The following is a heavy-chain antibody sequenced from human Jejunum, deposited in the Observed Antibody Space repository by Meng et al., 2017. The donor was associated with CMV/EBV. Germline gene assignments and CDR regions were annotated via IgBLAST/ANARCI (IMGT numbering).Heavy chain of an antibody. Sequence: FSSYAMYWVRQAPGEELEWVSGIGGSGGKADYADSVKGRFIISRDNSKNTLYLQMNSLRVDDTAVYYCAKDGLSFCGGDCYHYSHYWGQGTLVTVSS. V-gene: IGHV3-23*01. CDR1: FSSYA. J-gene: IGHJ4*02. CDR3: AKDGLSFCGGDCYHYSHY. CDR2: IGGSGGKA. D-gene: IGHD2-21*01.